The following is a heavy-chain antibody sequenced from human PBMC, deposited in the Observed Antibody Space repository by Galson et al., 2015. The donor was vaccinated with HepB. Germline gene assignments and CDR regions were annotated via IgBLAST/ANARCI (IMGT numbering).Heavy chain of an antibody. CDR2: MSSSGSTI. D-gene: IGHD3-3*01. J-gene: IGHJ4*02. CDR3: ARVTSGYYSPPLFDY. V-gene: IGHV3-11*01. CDR1: GFTFSDYY. Sequence: LRLSCAVSGFTFSDYYMSWIRQAPGKGLEWLSYMSSSGSTIYYADSVKGRFTISRDNAKNSLYLQMNSLRAEDTAVYYCARVTSGYYSPPLFDYWGQGTLVTVSS.